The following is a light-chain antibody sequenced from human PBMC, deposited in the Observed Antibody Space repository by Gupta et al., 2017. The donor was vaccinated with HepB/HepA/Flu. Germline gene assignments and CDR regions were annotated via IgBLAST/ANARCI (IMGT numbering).Light chain of an antibody. CDR2: DAS. Sequence: DIQMTQSPSSLSASVGDRVTITCQASQDISNYLNWYQQKPGKAPKLLIYDASNLETGVPSRFSGSGSGTGFTFTISSLQPEDIATYYCQQYDNLPLSLTFGGGTKVEIK. J-gene: IGKJ4*01. CDR3: QQYDNLPLSLT. V-gene: IGKV1-33*01. CDR1: QDISNY.